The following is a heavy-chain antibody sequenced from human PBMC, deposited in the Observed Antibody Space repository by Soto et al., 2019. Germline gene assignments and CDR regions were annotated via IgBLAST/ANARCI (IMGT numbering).Heavy chain of an antibody. CDR1: DDTFTRYV. D-gene: IGHD6-13*01. CDR2: INAGNGNT. CDR3: ATSTIDTSTWKQYFYGMDV. V-gene: IGHV1-3*01. J-gene: IGHJ6*02. Sequence: ASVKVSCKASDDTFTRYVIHWVRQAPGQRLEWMGWINAGNGNTKYSQNFQGRVTITRDASASTAYMELSSLRSQDTAVYYCATSTIDTSTWKQYFYGMDVWGQGSTVTVSS.